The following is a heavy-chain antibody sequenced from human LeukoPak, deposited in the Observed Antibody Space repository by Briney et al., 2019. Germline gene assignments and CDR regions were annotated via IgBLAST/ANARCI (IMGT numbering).Heavy chain of an antibody. J-gene: IGHJ4*02. V-gene: IGHV1-2*02. CDR1: GYTFTGYY. D-gene: IGHD3-10*01. CDR3: ARRGSGSYYYFDY. Sequence: GASVKVSFKASGYTFTGYYMHWVRQAPGQGLEWMGWINPNSGGTNYAQKFQGRVTMTRDTSISTAYMELSRLRSDDTAVCYCARRGSGSYYYFDYWGQGTLVTVSS. CDR2: INPNSGGT.